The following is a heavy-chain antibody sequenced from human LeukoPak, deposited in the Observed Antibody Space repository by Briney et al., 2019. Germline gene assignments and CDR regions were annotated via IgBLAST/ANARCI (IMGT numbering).Heavy chain of an antibody. CDR1: GGSMSSYY. D-gene: IGHD3-16*01. CDR3: ARVWDATFGI. CDR2: IYNSGST. V-gene: IGHV4-4*07. Sequence: PLETLSLTCTVSGGSMSSYYWSWIRQPAGKGLEWIGCIYNSGSTNYNPSLKSRVTMSVDTSKNQFSLKLSSVTAADTAVYYCARVWDATFGIWGQGTMVTVSS. J-gene: IGHJ3*02.